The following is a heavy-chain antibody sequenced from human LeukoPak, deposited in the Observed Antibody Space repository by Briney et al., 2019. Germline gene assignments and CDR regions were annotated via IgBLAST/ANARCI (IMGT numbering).Heavy chain of an antibody. D-gene: IGHD3-16*01. Sequence: PGGSLRLSCAASGFTFSKYGMHWVRQAPGKGLEWVAFVRYDGSYKYYADSVKGRFTISRDNSKNTLYLQMNSLRAEDTAVYYCAKGLGSDYGIDYWGQGTLVTVSS. J-gene: IGHJ4*02. CDR2: VRYDGSYK. CDR3: AKGLGSDYGIDY. V-gene: IGHV3-30*02. CDR1: GFTFSKYG.